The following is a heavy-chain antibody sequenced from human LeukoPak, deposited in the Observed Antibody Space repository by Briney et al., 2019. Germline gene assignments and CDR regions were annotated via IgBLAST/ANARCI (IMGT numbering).Heavy chain of an antibody. Sequence: PSETLSLTCTVSGGSISSSSYYWGWIRQPPGKGLEWIGSIYYSGSTYYNPSLKSRVTISVDTSKNQFSLKLSCVTAADTAVYYSARRREMATMMIFDYWGQGTLVTVSS. J-gene: IGHJ4*02. CDR2: IYYSGST. CDR3: ARRREMATMMIFDY. CDR1: GGSISSSSYY. D-gene: IGHD5-24*01. V-gene: IGHV4-39*01.